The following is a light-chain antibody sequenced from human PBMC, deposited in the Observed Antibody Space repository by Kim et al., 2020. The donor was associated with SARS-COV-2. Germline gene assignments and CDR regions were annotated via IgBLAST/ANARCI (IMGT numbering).Light chain of an antibody. CDR3: CPRDSRGKKDV. V-gene: IGLV3-19*01. CDR1: SLRSSY. CDR2: DEN. Sequence: AVGQTVRITCQGDSLRSSYESRYQQKPGQAPLLLVSDENNRPSGVPDRFSGSSAGDSASLTITGAHAEDEADYYCCPRDSRGKKDVFGRGTKVTVL. J-gene: IGLJ1*01.